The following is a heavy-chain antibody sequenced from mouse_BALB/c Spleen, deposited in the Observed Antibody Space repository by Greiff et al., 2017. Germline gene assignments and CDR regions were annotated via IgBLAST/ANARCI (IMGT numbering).Heavy chain of an antibody. J-gene: IGHJ3*01. CDR2: IDPSVSYT. CDR1: GYTFTSYW. Sequence: QVQLQQPGAELVKPGASVKLSCKASGYTFTSYWMHWVKQRPGQGLEWIGEIDPSVSYTNYNQKFKGKATLTVDKSSSTAYMQLSSLTSEDSAVYYCAREGDEEGYWGRETLVGVSA. V-gene: IGHV1-69*02. D-gene: IGHD2-13*01. CDR3: AREGDEEGY.